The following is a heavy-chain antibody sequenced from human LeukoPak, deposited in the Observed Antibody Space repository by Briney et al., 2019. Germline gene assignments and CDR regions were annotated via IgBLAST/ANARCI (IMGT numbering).Heavy chain of an antibody. CDR2: IYYSGST. V-gene: IGHV4-59*01. CDR1: GDSITNYY. J-gene: IGHJ2*01. D-gene: IGHD3-3*01. CDR3: ARDGVSALNLYSDL. Sequence: SETLSLTCTVSGDSITNYYWSWIRQPPGKGLEWIGSIYYSGSTDYNPSLKSRVIISVDTSKNQFSLSLISVTAADTAVYYCARDGVSALNLYSDLWGRGTLVTVSS.